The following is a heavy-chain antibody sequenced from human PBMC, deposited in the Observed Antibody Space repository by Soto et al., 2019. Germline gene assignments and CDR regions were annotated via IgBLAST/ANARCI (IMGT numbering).Heavy chain of an antibody. D-gene: IGHD1-26*01. J-gene: IGHJ5*02. CDR2: IKQDGSEK. CDR3: ERVVGAPNWFDP. CDR1: GFIFSSHR. Sequence: GWSVRLSCAASGFIFSSHRMSWVRQAPGKGLEWVADIKQDGSEKYYVDSVKGRFTISRDNAKNSLYLQMNSLRAEDTAVYYCERVVGAPNWFDPWGQGTLLTVSS. V-gene: IGHV3-7*04.